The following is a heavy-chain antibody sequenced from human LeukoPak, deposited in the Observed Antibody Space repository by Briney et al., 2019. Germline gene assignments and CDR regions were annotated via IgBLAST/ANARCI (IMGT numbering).Heavy chain of an antibody. CDR2: MNPNSGNT. Sequence: ASVKVSCKASGYTFTSYDINWVRQATGQGLEWMGWMNPNSGNTGYAQKFQGRVTMTRNTSISTAYMELSSLRSEDTAVYYCARGNPYYDFWSGYYQYYLDYWGQGTLVTVSS. D-gene: IGHD3-3*01. CDR3: ARGNPYYDFWSGYYQYYLDY. V-gene: IGHV1-8*01. J-gene: IGHJ4*02. CDR1: GYTFTSYD.